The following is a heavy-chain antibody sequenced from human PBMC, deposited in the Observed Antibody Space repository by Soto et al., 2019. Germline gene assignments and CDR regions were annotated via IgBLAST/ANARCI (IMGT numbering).Heavy chain of an antibody. Sequence: QVQLVQSGAEVKKPGASVKVSCKASGHTLINYYRHWVRQAPGQGLDWLGKIDPSGNGTSYAERFQGRITLTSDTSTNTVYVELSSLRSEDTAIYYCAINYYDSSAYLYWGQGTLVTVSS. V-gene: IGHV1-46*01. CDR2: IDPSGNGT. J-gene: IGHJ4*02. D-gene: IGHD3-22*01. CDR1: GHTLINYY. CDR3: AINYYDSSAYLY.